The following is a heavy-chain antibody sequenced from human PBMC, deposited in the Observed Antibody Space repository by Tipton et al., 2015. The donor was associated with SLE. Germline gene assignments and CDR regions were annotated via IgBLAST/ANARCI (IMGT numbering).Heavy chain of an antibody. V-gene: IGHV4-59*12. CDR2: INHSGST. CDR1: GGSISSYY. CDR3: ARGRGY. J-gene: IGHJ4*02. Sequence: LRLSCTVSGGSISSYYWSWIRQPPGKGLEWIGEINHSGSTNYNPSLKSRVTISVDTSKNQFSLKLSSVTAADTAVYYCARGRGYWGQGTLVTVSS.